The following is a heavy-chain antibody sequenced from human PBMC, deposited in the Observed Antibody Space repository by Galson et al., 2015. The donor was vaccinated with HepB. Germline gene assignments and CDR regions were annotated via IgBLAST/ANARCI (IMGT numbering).Heavy chain of an antibody. J-gene: IGHJ3*02. CDR1: GYILRTYA. CDR2: IHVGNGKT. CDR3: ASPTYVGNSVDPTEALDI. D-gene: IGHD3-16*01. V-gene: IGHV1-3*01. Sequence: SVKVSCKASGYILRTYAMHWVRQAPGQGLEWMGWIHVGNGKTKYSQKLQGRVTITRDTSASIAYMELSSLRSEDTAIYYCASPTYVGNSVDPTEALDIWGQGTMVSVSS.